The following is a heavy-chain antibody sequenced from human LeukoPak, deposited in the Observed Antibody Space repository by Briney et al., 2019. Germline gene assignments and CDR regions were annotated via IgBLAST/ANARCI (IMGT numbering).Heavy chain of an antibody. CDR3: ARARDGHINNWFDP. V-gene: IGHV4-59*01. CDR1: GGSINSYY. Sequence: SETLSLTCTVSGGSINSYYWSWIRQPPGKGLEWIGYIYYSGSTNYNPSLKSRVTISVDTSKNQFCLKMSSVTAADTAVYYCARARDGHINNWFDPGGQGTLVTVSS. J-gene: IGHJ5*02. D-gene: IGHD5-24*01. CDR2: IYYSGST.